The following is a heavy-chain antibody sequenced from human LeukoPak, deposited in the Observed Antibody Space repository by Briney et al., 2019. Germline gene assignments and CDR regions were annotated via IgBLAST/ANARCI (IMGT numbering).Heavy chain of an antibody. CDR3: AREMVGGLNPGAY. V-gene: IGHV4-4*02. CDR2: IHRSGST. CDR1: PDSTTSNF. Sequence: SETLSLTCTVSPDSTTSNFWSWVRQPPGKGLEWIGEIHRSGSTNYNPSLQSRVTISIDRSKNQIALELSSVTAADTAVYYCAREMVGGLNPGAYWGQGTLVTVSS. J-gene: IGHJ4*02. D-gene: IGHD1-14*01.